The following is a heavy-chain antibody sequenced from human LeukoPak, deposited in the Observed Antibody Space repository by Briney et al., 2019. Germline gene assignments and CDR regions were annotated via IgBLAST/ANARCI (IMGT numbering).Heavy chain of an antibody. D-gene: IGHD6-19*01. V-gene: IGHV1-69*13. CDR2: IIPIFGTA. CDR3: ARDAYSSGWYPYYFDY. Sequence: SVKVSCKASGYTFTSYYMHWVRQAPGQGLEWMGGIIPIFGTANYAQKFQGRVTITADESTSTAYMELSSLRSEDTAVYYCARDAYSSGWYPYYFDYWGQGTLVTVSS. J-gene: IGHJ4*02. CDR1: GYTFTSYY.